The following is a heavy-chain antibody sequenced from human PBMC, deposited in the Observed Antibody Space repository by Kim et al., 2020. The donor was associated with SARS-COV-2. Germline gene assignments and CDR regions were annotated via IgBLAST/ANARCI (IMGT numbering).Heavy chain of an antibody. D-gene: IGHD3-3*01. CDR2: IIPIFGTA. J-gene: IGHJ6*02. Sequence: SVKVSCKASGGTFSSYAISWVRQAPGQGLEWMGGIIPIFGTANYAQKFQGRVTITADESTSTAYMELSSLRSEDTAVYYCARGGRGFWSDYYYGMDVWGQGTTVTVSS. CDR1: GGTFSSYA. V-gene: IGHV1-69*13. CDR3: ARGGRGFWSDYYYGMDV.